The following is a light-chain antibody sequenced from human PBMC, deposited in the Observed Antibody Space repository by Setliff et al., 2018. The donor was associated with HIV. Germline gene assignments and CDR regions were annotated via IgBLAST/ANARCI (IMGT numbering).Light chain of an antibody. CDR1: SSDVGSYNL. CDR2: DVS. V-gene: IGLV2-11*01. Sequence: QSALTQPASVSGSPGQSVTIPCTGISSDVGSYNLVSWYRQYPGKAPKLMIYDVSKRPSGVPDRFSGSKSGNTASLTISGLQAEDEADYYCCSYAGSYTWVFGGGTKVTVL. CDR3: CSYAGSYTWV. J-gene: IGLJ3*02.